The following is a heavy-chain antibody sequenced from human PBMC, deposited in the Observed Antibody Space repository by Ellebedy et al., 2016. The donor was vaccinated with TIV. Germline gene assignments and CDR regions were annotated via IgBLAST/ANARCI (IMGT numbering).Heavy chain of an antibody. CDR3: ARLRQSRDRSHWYFDL. D-gene: IGHD1-14*01. V-gene: IGHV4-31*03. CDR2: IYYTGSA. Sequence: SETLSLTXNVSGDSINSGGYYWGWIRQFPGKGLEWIGYIYYTGSAHYNPSLKSRVSISLETSKKQFSLTFNSVTAADTAVYFCARLRQSRDRSHWYFDLWGRGTLVTVSS. CDR1: GDSINSGGYY. J-gene: IGHJ2*01.